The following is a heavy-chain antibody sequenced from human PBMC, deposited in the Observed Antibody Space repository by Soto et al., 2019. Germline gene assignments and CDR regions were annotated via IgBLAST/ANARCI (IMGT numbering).Heavy chain of an antibody. D-gene: IGHD3-10*01. CDR3: ARAWPSVDCYGSGVMDV. J-gene: IGHJ6*02. CDR1: GGSISSSNW. Sequence: QVQLQESGPGLVKPSGTLSVTCAVSGGSISSSNWWNWVRQPPGKGLEWIGEIYHSGSTNYNPSLRSRVTISLDKSKNQFSLRVKSVTAADTAEYYCARAWPSVDCYGSGVMDVWGQGTTVTVSS. CDR2: IYHSGST. V-gene: IGHV4-4*02.